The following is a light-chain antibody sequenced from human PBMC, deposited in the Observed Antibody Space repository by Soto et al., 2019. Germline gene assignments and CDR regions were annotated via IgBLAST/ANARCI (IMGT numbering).Light chain of an antibody. V-gene: IGKV3-15*01. CDR3: LQYNNWWGT. CDR2: GAS. J-gene: IGKJ1*01. CDR1: QSVSSN. Sequence: EIVMTQSPATLSVSPGERATLSCRASQSVSSNLAWYQQKPGQAPRLLIYGASTRATGIPARFSGSGSVTDFTLTISSLQSEDFAVYYCLQYNNWWGTFGQGTKVEIK.